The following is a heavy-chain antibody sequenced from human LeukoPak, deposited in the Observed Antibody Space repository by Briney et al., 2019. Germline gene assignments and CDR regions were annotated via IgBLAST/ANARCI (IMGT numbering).Heavy chain of an antibody. CDR1: GFALSSHW. CDR3: ARNNGMDV. Sequence: GGSLRLSCAASGFALSSHWMTWVRQVPGRGPEWVANVNRDGSETYYQDSVKGRFTISKDNAKNSLYLQMNSLRAEDTALYHCARNNGMDVWGQGTTVIVSS. J-gene: IGHJ6*02. CDR2: VNRDGSET. V-gene: IGHV3-7*03.